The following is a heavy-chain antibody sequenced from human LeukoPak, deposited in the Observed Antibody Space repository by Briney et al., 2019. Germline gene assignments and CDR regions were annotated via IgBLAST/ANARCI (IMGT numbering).Heavy chain of an antibody. CDR2: IYYSGST. CDR3: ARYSGSYYNFDS. Sequence: SETLSLTCTVSGGSISSYYWSWIRQPPGKGLEWIGYIYYSGSTNYNPSLKSRVTISVDTSKNQFSLKLSSVTAADTAVYYCARYSGSYYNFDSWGQGTLVTVSS. V-gene: IGHV4-59*01. D-gene: IGHD1-26*01. CDR1: GGSISSYY. J-gene: IGHJ4*02.